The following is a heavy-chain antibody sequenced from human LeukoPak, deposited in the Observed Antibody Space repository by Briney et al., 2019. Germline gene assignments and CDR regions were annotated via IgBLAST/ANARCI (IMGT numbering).Heavy chain of an antibody. CDR3: VRDVGAMVSEPGY. J-gene: IGHJ4*02. CDR2: ISTSGNTK. Sequence: PGGSLRLSCAASRFTFSSYEMNWVRQASGKGLEWVSYISTSGNTKYYADSVKGRFSISRDNSRNTLYLQMNSLRAEDTAVHYCVRDVGAMVSEPGYWGQGTLVTVSS. D-gene: IGHD5-18*01. V-gene: IGHV3-48*03. CDR1: RFTFSSYE.